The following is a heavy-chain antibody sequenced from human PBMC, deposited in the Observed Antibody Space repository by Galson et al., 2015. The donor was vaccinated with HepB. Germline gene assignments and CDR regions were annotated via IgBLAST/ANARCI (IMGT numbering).Heavy chain of an antibody. CDR1: GFTFSSYA. J-gene: IGHJ6*02. Sequence: SLRLSCAASGFTFSSYAMSWVRQAPGKGLEWVGFIRSKAYGGTTEYAASVKGRFTISRDDSKSIAYLQMNSLKTEDTAVYYCTEGYSGYDFYYGMDVWGQGTTVTVSS. CDR2: IRSKAYGGTT. V-gene: IGHV3-49*04. CDR3: TEGYSGYDFYYGMDV. D-gene: IGHD5-12*01.